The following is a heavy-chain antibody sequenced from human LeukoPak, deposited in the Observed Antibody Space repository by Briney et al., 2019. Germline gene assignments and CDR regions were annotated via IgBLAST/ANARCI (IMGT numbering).Heavy chain of an antibody. V-gene: IGHV1-69*13. CDR1: GYTFTSYG. CDR3: ARAVSSSWYSRDYYYYYMDV. D-gene: IGHD6-13*01. CDR2: IIPIFGTA. J-gene: IGHJ6*03. Sequence: SVKVSCTASGYTFTSYGISWVRQAPGQGLEWMGGIIPIFGTANYAQKFQGRVTITADESTSTAYMELSSLRSEDTAVYYCARAVSSSWYSRDYYYYYMDVWGKGTTVTISS.